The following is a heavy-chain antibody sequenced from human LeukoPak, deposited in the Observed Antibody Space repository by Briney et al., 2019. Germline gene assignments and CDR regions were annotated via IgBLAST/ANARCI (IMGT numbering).Heavy chain of an antibody. J-gene: IGHJ4*02. Sequence: QPGGSLRLSCAASGFTFSSYSMNWVRQAPGKGLEWVSYISSTSRTIYYADSVKGRFTISRDNAKNSLYLQMNSLRDEDTAVYYCAKSTVAFYYFDNWGQGTRVIVSS. V-gene: IGHV3-48*02. CDR2: ISSTSRTI. CDR1: GFTFSSYS. CDR3: AKSTVAFYYFDN. D-gene: IGHD4-23*01.